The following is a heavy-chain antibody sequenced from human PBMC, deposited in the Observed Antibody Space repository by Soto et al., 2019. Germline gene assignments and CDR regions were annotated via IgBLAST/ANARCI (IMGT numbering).Heavy chain of an antibody. CDR1: GDAISSYY. V-gene: IGHV4-59*04. D-gene: IGHD3-16*01. CDR3: ARGPYGDKVDY. CDR2: IYDGGST. Sequence: SETLSLTCSVSGDAISSYYWSCFRQPQGKGLEWIGHIYDGGSTYSNPSLRSRVSMSVDTSKNQFSLDLSSVTAADTAVYYCARGPYGDKVDYWGQGARVTVS. J-gene: IGHJ4*02.